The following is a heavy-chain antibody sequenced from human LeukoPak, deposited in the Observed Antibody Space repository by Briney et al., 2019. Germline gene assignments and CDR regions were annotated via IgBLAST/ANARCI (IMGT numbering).Heavy chain of an antibody. CDR1: GFTFSNAW. Sequence: GGSLRLSCAASGFTFSNAWMTWVRQAPGKGLEWASAISGSGGSTYYADSVKGRFTISRDNSKNTLYLQMNSLRAEDTAVYYCAKRALLGFGELYYFDYWGQGTLVTVSS. J-gene: IGHJ4*02. CDR3: AKRALLGFGELYYFDY. D-gene: IGHD3-10*01. CDR2: ISGSGGST. V-gene: IGHV3-23*01.